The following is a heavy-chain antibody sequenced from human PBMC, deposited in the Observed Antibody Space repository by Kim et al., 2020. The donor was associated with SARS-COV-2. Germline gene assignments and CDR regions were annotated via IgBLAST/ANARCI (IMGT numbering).Heavy chain of an antibody. D-gene: IGHD5-18*01. J-gene: IGHJ3*02. CDR2: IYSGGST. Sequence: GGSLRLSCAASGFTVSSNYMSWVRQAPGKGLEWVSVIYSGGSTYYADSVKGRFTISRDNSKNTLYLQMNSLRAEDTAVYYCARDGGRGYSYGFRGYSYAKERAFDIWGQGTMVTVSS. V-gene: IGHV3-66*02. CDR1: GFTVSSNY. CDR3: ARDGGRGYSYGFRGYSYAKERAFDI.